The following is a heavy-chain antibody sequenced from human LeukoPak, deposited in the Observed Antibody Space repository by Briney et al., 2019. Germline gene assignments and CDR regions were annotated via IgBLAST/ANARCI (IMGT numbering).Heavy chain of an antibody. CDR1: GSTFTNYW. CDR3: ACRDFTSTWSGP. D-gene: IGHD2-2*01. V-gene: IGHV5-51*01. CDR2: IYPGDSRT. J-gene: IGHJ5*02. Sequence: GASLQISCEGVGSTFTNYWIGWVRPLLGKGLEWMGVIYPGDSRTRYSPSFQGQVTISADKSINTAYLQWSSLKASDTAIYYCACRDFTSTWSGPWGQGTLVTVSS.